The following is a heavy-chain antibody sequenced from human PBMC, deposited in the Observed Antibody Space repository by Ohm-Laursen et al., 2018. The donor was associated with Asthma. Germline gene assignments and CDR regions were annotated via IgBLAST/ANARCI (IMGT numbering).Heavy chain of an antibody. CDR2: ISYDGSNK. CDR1: GFTFSSYG. V-gene: IGHV3-30*03. CDR3: ARERPKGWPDYYYYGMDV. Sequence: SLRLSCAASGFTFSSYGMHWVRQAPCKGLEWVAVISYDGSNKYYADSVKGRFTISRDNSKNTLYLQMNSLGGEDTAVYYCARERPKGWPDYYYYGMDVWGQGTTVTVSS. J-gene: IGHJ6*02.